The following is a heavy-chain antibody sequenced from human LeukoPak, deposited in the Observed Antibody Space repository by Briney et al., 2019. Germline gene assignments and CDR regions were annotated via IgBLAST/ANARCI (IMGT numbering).Heavy chain of an antibody. Sequence: GGSLRLSCAASGFTFSSYAMSWVRQAPGKGLEWVSGISWNSGSIGYADSVKGRFTISRDNAKNSLYLQMNSLRAEDTALYYCAKDMLIGGQGTLVTVSS. CDR1: GFTFSSYA. V-gene: IGHV3-9*01. CDR3: AKDMLI. D-gene: IGHD3-22*01. J-gene: IGHJ4*02. CDR2: ISWNSGSI.